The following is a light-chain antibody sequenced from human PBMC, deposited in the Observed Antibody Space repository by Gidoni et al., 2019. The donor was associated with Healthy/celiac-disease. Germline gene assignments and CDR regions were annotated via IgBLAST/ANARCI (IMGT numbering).Light chain of an antibody. CDR1: QSISSW. CDR2: DAA. J-gene: IGKJ1*01. CDR3: QQHNSYSRL. V-gene: IGKV1-5*01. Sequence: DMHMTQSPSTLPASAGERVTIPSRASQSISSWLACSQQKPGEAPKLLIYDAASLASGVPSRFRGSGSGTEFTLTISSLEPEDFATYYCQQHNSYSRLFGQGTKVEIK.